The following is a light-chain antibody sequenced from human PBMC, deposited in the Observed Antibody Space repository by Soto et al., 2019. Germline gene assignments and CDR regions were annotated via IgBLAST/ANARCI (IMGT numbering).Light chain of an antibody. J-gene: IGLJ2*01. Sequence: QSALTQPPSASGSPGQSVTISCTGTSSDVGGYNYVSWYQQHPGKAPKLMIYEVSKRPSGVPDRFSGYKSGNTASLTVCGRQGDDEADDYCSSDAGSSVVFGGGTKLTVL. CDR3: SSDAGSSVV. CDR2: EVS. V-gene: IGLV2-8*01. CDR1: SSDVGGYNY.